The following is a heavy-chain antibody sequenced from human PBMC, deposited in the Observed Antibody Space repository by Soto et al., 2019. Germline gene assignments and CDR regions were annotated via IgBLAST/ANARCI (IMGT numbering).Heavy chain of an antibody. CDR3: ARPRVGATLRDAFDI. J-gene: IGHJ3*02. CDR1: GYTFTGYY. V-gene: IGHV1-3*01. D-gene: IGHD1-26*01. CDR2: INAGNGNT. Sequence: ASVKVSCKASGYTFTGYYMHWVRQAPGQRLEWMGWINAGNGNTKYSQKFQGRVTITRDTSASTAYMELSSLRSEDTAVYYCARPRVGATLRDAFDIWGQGTMVTVSS.